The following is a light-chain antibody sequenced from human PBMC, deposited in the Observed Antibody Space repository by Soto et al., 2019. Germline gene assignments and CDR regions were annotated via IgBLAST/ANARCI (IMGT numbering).Light chain of an antibody. J-gene: IGKJ5*01. CDR1: QGISSY. CDR3: QQRSNWPIT. CDR2: AAS. V-gene: IGKV1-8*01. Sequence: IRMTHSPSSFSASTLDRVTITCRASQGISSYLAWYQQKPGKAPKLLIYAASTLQSGVPSRFSGSGSGTDFTLTISSLEPEDFAVYYCQQRSNWPITFGQGTRLEIK.